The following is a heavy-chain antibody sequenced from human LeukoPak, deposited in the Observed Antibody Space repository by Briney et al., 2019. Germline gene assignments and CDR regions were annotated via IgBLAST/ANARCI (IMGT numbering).Heavy chain of an antibody. Sequence: SHTLSLPCTVSGYSISRGYYWGWIRQPPRKGLDGIGSIYHSGSIYYNPSLKNRVTISVDTSKNQFSLKLSSVTAADTAVYYCARFRQYQLHAFDIWGQGTTVTVSS. V-gene: IGHV4-38-2*02. J-gene: IGHJ3*02. CDR2: IYHSGSI. D-gene: IGHD2-2*01. CDR3: ARFRQYQLHAFDI. CDR1: GYSISRGYY.